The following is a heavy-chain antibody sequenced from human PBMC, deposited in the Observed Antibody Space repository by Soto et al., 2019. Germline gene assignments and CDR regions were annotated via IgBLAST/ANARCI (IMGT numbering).Heavy chain of an antibody. CDR3: AKDMAPSYYYDSSGYSTFFDY. J-gene: IGHJ4*02. D-gene: IGHD3-22*01. Sequence: GGSLRLSCGASGFTFSSNAMNWVRQAPGKGLEWVAGVSGSGGSTYYADSVKGRFTISRDNSKNTLYLQMNSLRAKDTAEYYCAKDMAPSYYYDSSGYSTFFDYWGQGTLVTVSS. CDR2: VSGSGGST. V-gene: IGHV3-23*01. CDR1: GFTFSSNA.